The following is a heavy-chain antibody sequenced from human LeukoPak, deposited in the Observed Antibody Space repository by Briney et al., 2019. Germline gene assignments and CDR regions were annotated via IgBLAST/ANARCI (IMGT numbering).Heavy chain of an antibody. CDR2: TYYRSTWYN. D-gene: IGHD2-2*01. J-gene: IGHJ5*02. CDR1: GDSVSSNSVT. V-gene: IGHV6-1*01. CDR3: ARRLTQYDCFDP. Sequence: QTLSLTCAISGDSVSSNSVTWNWIRQSPSRGLEWLGRTYYRSTWYNDYAVSVRGRITVNPDTSKNQFSLHLNSVTPEDTAVYYCARRLTQYDCFDPWGQGILVTVSP.